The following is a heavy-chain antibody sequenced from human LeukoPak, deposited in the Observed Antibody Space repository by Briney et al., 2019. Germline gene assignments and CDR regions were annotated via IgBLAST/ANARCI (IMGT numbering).Heavy chain of an antibody. CDR2: ISAYNGNT. J-gene: IGHJ4*02. CDR3: ARSFNVDTALVRPDY. Sequence: GASVKVSCKASGYTFTSYGISWVRQAPGQGLEWMGWISAYNGNTNYAQKLQGRVTMTTDTSTSTAYMELRNLRSDDTAVYYCARSFNVDTALVRPDYWGQGTLVTVSS. V-gene: IGHV1-18*01. CDR1: GYTFTSYG. D-gene: IGHD5-18*01.